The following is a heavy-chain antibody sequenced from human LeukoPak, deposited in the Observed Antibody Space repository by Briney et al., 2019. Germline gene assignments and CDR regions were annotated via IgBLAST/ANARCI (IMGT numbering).Heavy chain of an antibody. CDR2: IYHSGST. D-gene: IGHD3-22*01. V-gene: IGHV4-4*02. CDR3: ARLWTGYSDSSGYYYLDY. CDR1: GGSISSSHW. J-gene: IGHJ4*02. Sequence: SGTLSLTCAVSGGSISSSHWWSWVRQPPGKGLEWIGEIYHSGSTNYNPSLKSRVTISVDNSKNQFSLKLSSVTAADTAVYYSARLWTGYSDSSGYYYLDYWGQGTLVTVSS.